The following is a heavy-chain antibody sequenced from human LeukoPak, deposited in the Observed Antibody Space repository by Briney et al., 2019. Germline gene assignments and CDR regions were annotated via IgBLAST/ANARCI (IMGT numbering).Heavy chain of an antibody. CDR3: AKDSTVYSSGWYDY. D-gene: IGHD6-19*01. CDR2: ISGSGGST. J-gene: IGHJ4*02. Sequence: SGGSLRLSCAASGFTFSSYAMTWVRQAPGEGLEWVSAISGSGGSTYYADSVKGRFTISRDNSKNTLYLQMNSLRAEDTAVYYCAKDSTVYSSGWYDYWGQGTLVTVSS. V-gene: IGHV3-23*01. CDR1: GFTFSSYA.